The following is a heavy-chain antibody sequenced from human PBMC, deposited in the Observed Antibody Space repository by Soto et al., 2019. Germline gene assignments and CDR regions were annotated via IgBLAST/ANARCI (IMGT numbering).Heavy chain of an antibody. Sequence: PSETLSLTCTVSGGSICSGGYYWSWIRQHPGKGLEWIGYIYYSGSTCYNPSLKSRVTISVDTSKNQFSLKLSSVTAADTAVYYCARAGRGYSSNYFDYWGQGTLVTVSS. V-gene: IGHV4-31*03. CDR1: GGSICSGGYY. J-gene: IGHJ4*02. D-gene: IGHD5-18*01. CDR3: ARAGRGYSSNYFDY. CDR2: IYYSGST.